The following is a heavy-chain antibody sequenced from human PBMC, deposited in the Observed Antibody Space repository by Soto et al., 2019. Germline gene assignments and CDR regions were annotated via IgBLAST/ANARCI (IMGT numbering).Heavy chain of an antibody. CDR1: GYTFTNYW. CDR3: AASLFYSSVDV. V-gene: IGHV5-51*01. CDR2: IYPGDSDT. Sequence: GESLKISCKGSGYTFTNYWIGWVRQMPGKGLEWMGIIYPGDSDTKYNPSFQGQGTISADKSITTTYLQWSSLKASDTAIYYCAASLFYSSVDVWGQGTTVTVSS. J-gene: IGHJ6*02.